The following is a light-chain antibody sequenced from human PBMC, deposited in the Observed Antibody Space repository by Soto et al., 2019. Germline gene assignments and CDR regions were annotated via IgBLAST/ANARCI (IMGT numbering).Light chain of an antibody. CDR1: SGSIASNY. Sequence: NFMLTQPHSVSESPGKTVTISCTRSSGSIASNYVQWYQQRPGSASITVIYEDNQRPSGVPDRFSGSIDSSSNSASLTISGLKTEDEADYYCQSYDSSTPVVFGGGTKLTVL. CDR2: EDN. V-gene: IGLV6-57*04. CDR3: QSYDSSTPVV. J-gene: IGLJ2*01.